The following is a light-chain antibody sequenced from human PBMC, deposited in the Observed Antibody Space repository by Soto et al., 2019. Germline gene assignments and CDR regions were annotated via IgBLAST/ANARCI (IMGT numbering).Light chain of an antibody. Sequence: QSALTQPASVSGSPGQSITISCTGTSSDVGGYSYVSRYQQHPGKAPKLMIYDVGNRPSGVSNRCSGSKSGNTASLTISGLQAEDEADYYCSSYTSSSTGVFGPGTKVTVL. V-gene: IGLV2-14*01. CDR1: SSDVGGYSY. J-gene: IGLJ1*01. CDR3: SSYTSSSTGV. CDR2: DVG.